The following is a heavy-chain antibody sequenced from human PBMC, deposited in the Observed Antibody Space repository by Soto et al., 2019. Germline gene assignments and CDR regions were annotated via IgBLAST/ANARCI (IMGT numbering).Heavy chain of an antibody. Sequence: GGSLRLSCAASGFTFSSYGMHWVRQAPGKGLEWVAVISYDGSNKYYADSVKGRFTTSRDNSKNTLYLQMNSLRAEDTAVYYCAKDVVVGATTGLGDYYYYYGMDVWGQGTTVTVSS. V-gene: IGHV3-30*18. CDR2: ISYDGSNK. J-gene: IGHJ6*02. CDR1: GFTFSSYG. CDR3: AKDVVVGATTGLGDYYYYYGMDV. D-gene: IGHD1-26*01.